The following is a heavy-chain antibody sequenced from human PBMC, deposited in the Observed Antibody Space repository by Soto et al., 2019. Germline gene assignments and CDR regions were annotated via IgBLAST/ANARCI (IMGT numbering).Heavy chain of an antibody. J-gene: IGHJ6*02. Sequence: ASVKVSCKASGYSFTSYYMHWVRQAPGQGLEWMGIINPSNGITSYAQKFQGRVTMTRDTSTSTVYMELTSLRSEDTAVYHCARDKGVAAASNYAMDVWGQGTRFTVSS. D-gene: IGHD6-13*01. CDR1: GYSFTSYY. CDR3: ARDKGVAAASNYAMDV. V-gene: IGHV1-46*01. CDR2: INPSNGIT.